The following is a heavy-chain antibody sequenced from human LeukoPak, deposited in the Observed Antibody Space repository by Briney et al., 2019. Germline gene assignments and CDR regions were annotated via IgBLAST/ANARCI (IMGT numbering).Heavy chain of an antibody. CDR2: INHSGST. CDR3: ARANWGSGGWFDP. CDR1: GGSFSGYY. J-gene: IGHJ5*02. Sequence: SETLSLTCAVYGGSFSGYYWSWIRQPPGKGLEWIGEINHSGSTNYNPSLKSRVTISVDTSKNQFSLKLSSVTAADTAVYYCARANWGSGGWFDPWGQGTLVTVSS. V-gene: IGHV4-34*01. D-gene: IGHD7-27*01.